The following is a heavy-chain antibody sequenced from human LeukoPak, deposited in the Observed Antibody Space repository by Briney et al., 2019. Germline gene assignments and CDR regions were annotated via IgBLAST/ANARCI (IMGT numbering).Heavy chain of an antibody. D-gene: IGHD3-22*01. Sequence: GGSLRLSCAVSGFTFTDYAMNWFRQAPGKGLEWLSYISRSSDTIYYADSVKGRFTISRDNAKNTLYLQMNSLRAEDTAVYYCARSLYYYDSSGHNLDYWGQGTLVTVSS. V-gene: IGHV3-48*04. CDR2: ISRSSDTI. CDR3: ARSLYYYDSSGHNLDY. J-gene: IGHJ4*02. CDR1: GFTFTDYA.